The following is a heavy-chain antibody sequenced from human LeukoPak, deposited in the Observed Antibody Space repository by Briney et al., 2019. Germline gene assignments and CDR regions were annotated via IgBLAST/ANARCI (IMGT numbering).Heavy chain of an antibody. CDR3: ARGSSGYFDY. V-gene: IGHV4-39*01. Sequence: SETLSLTCTVSGGSISSSSYNWGWIRQPPGKGLEWIGSIYYSGSTYYNPSLKSRVTISVDTSKNQFSLKLSSVTAADTAVYYCARGSSGYFDYWGQGTLVTVSS. D-gene: IGHD6-19*01. CDR2: IYYSGST. CDR1: GGSISSSSYN. J-gene: IGHJ4*02.